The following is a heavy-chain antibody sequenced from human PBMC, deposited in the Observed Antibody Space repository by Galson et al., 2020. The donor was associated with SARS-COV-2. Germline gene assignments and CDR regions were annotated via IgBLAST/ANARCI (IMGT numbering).Heavy chain of an antibody. V-gene: IGHV3-33*06. CDR3: AKDTGCSGGSCNYDYYGMDV. J-gene: IGHJ6*02. CDR2: IWYDGSNK. D-gene: IGHD2-15*01. CDR1: GFTFSSYG. Sequence: GESLKISCAASGFTFSSYGMHWVRQAPGKGLEWVAVIWYDGSNKYYADSVKGRFTISRDNSKNTLYLQMNSLRAEDTAVYYCAKDTGCSGGSCNYDYYGMDVWGQGTTVTVSS.